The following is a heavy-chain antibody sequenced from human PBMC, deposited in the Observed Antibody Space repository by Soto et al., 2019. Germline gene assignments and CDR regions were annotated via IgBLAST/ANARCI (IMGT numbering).Heavy chain of an antibody. CDR1: GFTFSSFA. CDR3: AKRVEYYGSGSYYPFFDY. D-gene: IGHD3-10*01. Sequence: EVQLLESGGGLVQPGGSLRLSCAASGFTFSSFAMSWVRQAPGKGLEWVSAISGSGGSIYYADSVKGRFTISRDNSKNTLYLQMNSLRAEDTAVYYCAKRVEYYGSGSYYPFFDYWGQGTLVTVST. J-gene: IGHJ4*02. CDR2: ISGSGGSI. V-gene: IGHV3-23*01.